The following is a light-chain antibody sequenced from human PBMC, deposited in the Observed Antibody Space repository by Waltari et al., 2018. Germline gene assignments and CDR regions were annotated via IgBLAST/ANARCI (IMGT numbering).Light chain of an antibody. CDR1: SSAVGAYDL. V-gene: IGLV2-23*02. CDR2: EVN. Sequence: QSALTQPASVSGSPGQSITISCTGTSSAVGAYDLVSWYRQYPGKAPKLLLFEVNKRPSWSSDRFSGSKSANTASLTISGLQADDEADYYCCSYSSSTEVLFGGGTKLTVL. CDR3: CSYSSSTEVL. J-gene: IGLJ2*01.